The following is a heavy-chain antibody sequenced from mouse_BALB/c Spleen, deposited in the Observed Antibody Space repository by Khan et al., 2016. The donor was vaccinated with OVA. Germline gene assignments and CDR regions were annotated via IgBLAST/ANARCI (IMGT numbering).Heavy chain of an antibody. CDR1: GYSITSGYG. Sequence: EVELVEAGPGLVKPSQSLSLTCTVTGYSITSGYGWNWIRQFPGNKREWMGYISNSGSTNYNPSLKSRISITRDTSKNQFFLQLNSVTTEDTATYYCARTARIKYWGQGTTLTVSS. CDR3: ARTARIKY. V-gene: IGHV3-2*02. D-gene: IGHD1-2*01. CDR2: ISNSGST. J-gene: IGHJ2*01.